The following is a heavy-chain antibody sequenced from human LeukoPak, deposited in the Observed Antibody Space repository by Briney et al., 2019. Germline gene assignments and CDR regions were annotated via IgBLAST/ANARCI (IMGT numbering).Heavy chain of an antibody. D-gene: IGHD4-17*01. Sequence: GGSLRLSCAASGFTFSDYYMSWIRQAPGKGLEWVSYISSSGSTIYYADSVKGRFTISRENAKNSLYLQMNSLRAEDTAVYYCARGARDYGDYYYYYYYMDVWGKGTTVTVSS. V-gene: IGHV3-11*04. CDR3: ARGARDYGDYYYYYYYMDV. J-gene: IGHJ6*03. CDR2: ISSSGSTI. CDR1: GFTFSDYY.